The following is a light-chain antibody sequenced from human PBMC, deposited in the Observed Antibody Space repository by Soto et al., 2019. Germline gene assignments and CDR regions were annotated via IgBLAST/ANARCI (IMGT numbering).Light chain of an antibody. Sequence: DIQMTQSPSSLSASVGDRVTITCRASQSICSYLNWYQQKPGKAPKLLIYAASSLQSGVPSRFSGSGSATDFTLTISSLQPEDFATYYCQQSYSTPRTFGQGTKVDIK. J-gene: IGKJ1*01. V-gene: IGKV1-39*01. CDR1: QSICSY. CDR2: AAS. CDR3: QQSYSTPRT.